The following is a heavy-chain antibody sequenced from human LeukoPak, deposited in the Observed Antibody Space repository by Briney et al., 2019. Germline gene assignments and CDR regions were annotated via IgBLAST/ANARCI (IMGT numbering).Heavy chain of an antibody. D-gene: IGHD3-10*01. J-gene: IGHJ4*02. CDR3: ARVLWFGGGYDY. Sequence: KPSETLSLTCTVSGGSISSYYWSWIRQPPGKGLEWIGYIYYSGSTNYNPSLKSRVTISVDTSKNQFSLKLSSVTAADTAVYYCARVLWFGGGYDYWGQGTLVTVSS. V-gene: IGHV4-59*01. CDR1: GGSISSYY. CDR2: IYYSGST.